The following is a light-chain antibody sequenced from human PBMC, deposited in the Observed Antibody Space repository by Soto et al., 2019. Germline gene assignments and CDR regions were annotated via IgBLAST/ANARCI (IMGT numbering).Light chain of an antibody. CDR2: AAA. Sequence: DIQMTQSPSSLSASVGDRVTITCRASQGIGNDLAWYQQKPGRAPKRLIYAAASLEGGVPSRFSGSGSGTEFTLTISSLQPEDFATYYCLQHNSLLTFGGGTKVEIK. J-gene: IGKJ4*01. CDR1: QGIGND. CDR3: LQHNSLLT. V-gene: IGKV1-17*01.